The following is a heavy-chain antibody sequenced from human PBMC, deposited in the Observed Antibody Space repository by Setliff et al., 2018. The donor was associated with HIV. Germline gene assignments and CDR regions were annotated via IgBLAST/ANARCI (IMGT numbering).Heavy chain of an antibody. J-gene: IGHJ4*02. V-gene: IGHV4-59*12. Sequence: TSETLSLTCTVSGGSISSYYWSWIRQHPGKGLEWIGYIYYSGSATYNPSLKSQASISVDTSRNEFSLKLSSVTAADTAVYFCARGGAFCGRDSCYYLDYWGQGNPVTVSS. CDR1: GGSISSYY. CDR2: IYYSGSA. CDR3: ARGGAFCGRDSCYYLDY. D-gene: IGHD2-21*02.